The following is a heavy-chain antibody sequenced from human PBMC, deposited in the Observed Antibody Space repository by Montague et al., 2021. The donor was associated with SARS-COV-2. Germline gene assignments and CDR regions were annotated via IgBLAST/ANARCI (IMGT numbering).Heavy chain of an antibody. CDR2: MYYSGST. CDR1: GGSISNYY. V-gene: IGHV4-59*12. CDR3: ARAREGTIFGVIGAYCGMDI. J-gene: IGHJ6*02. Sequence: SETLSLTCTVSGGSISNYYWSWIRQSPGKGLEWIAYMYYSGSTKYNPSLKSRATISVDTSKNQLSLTLSSMTAADTAVYYCARAREGTIFGVIGAYCGMDIWGQGTTVTVS. D-gene: IGHD3-3*01.